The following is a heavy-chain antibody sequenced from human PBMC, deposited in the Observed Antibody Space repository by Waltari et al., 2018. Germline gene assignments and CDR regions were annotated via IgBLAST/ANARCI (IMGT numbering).Heavy chain of an antibody. D-gene: IGHD6-19*01. CDR3: ANLITVAGTHPFDY. V-gene: IGHV3-23*04. Sequence: EVQLVESGGGLVQPGGSLRLSCAASGFTFSSYAMSWVRQAPGKGLEWVSSISGSGSSTYYADSVKVRFTISRANSKNTLYLQMNSLGAEDTAVYYCANLITVAGTHPFDYWGQGTLVTVSS. CDR2: ISGSGSST. J-gene: IGHJ4*02. CDR1: GFTFSSYA.